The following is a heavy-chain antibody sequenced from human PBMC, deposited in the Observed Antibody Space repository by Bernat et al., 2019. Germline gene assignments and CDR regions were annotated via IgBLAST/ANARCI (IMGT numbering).Heavy chain of an antibody. CDR3: ARDFGYCSGGSRYSFDY. Sequence: QVQLVESGGGVVQPGRSLRLSCAASGFTFSSYAMHWVRQAPGKGLEWVAVISYDGSNKYYADSVKGRFTISRDNSKNTLYLQMNSLRAEDTAVYYCARDFGYCSGGSRYSFDYWGQGTLVTVSS. D-gene: IGHD2-15*01. CDR1: GFTFSSYA. J-gene: IGHJ4*02. V-gene: IGHV3-30-3*01. CDR2: ISYDGSNK.